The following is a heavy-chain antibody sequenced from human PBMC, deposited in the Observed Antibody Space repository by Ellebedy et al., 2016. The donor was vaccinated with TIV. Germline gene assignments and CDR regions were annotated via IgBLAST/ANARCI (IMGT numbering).Heavy chain of an antibody. Sequence: PGGSLRLSCAASGFTFSSYWMSWVRQAPGKGLEWVANIKQDGSEKYYVDSVKGRFTISRDNAKNSLYLQMNSLRAEDTAVYYCARVAMVRGVRNWFDPWGQGTLVTVSS. CDR2: IKQDGSEK. CDR1: GFTFSSYW. V-gene: IGHV3-7*01. D-gene: IGHD3-10*01. CDR3: ARVAMVRGVRNWFDP. J-gene: IGHJ5*02.